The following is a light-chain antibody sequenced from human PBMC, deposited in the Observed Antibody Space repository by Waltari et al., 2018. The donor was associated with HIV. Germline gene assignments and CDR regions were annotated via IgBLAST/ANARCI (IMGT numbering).Light chain of an antibody. CDR2: GDY. Sequence: QSVLTQPPSVSGAPGQRVTIACSWSSSNIGTNYDVQWYQQLPGTAPKLLIYGDYNRPSGVPDRFTGSKSGASASLAITGLQPEDEADYYCQSYDTSLGGFYVFGTGTKVTVL. CDR1: SSNIGTNYD. J-gene: IGLJ1*01. V-gene: IGLV1-40*01. CDR3: QSYDTSLGGFYV.